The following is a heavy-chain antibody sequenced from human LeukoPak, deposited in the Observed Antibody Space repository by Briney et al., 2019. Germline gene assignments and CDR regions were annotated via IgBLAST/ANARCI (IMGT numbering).Heavy chain of an antibody. CDR2: IDPSDSET. V-gene: IGHV5-51*01. Sequence: GASLEISCKASGSRFTSYWIGWGRPMPGKGLEWMGIIDPSDSETRYTPSFQGQVTISVDESLTTAYLQWTSLKASDTAMYYCARQTAMGRSGDYWGQGTQVTVSS. CDR1: GSRFTSYW. J-gene: IGHJ4*02. D-gene: IGHD5-18*01. CDR3: ARQTAMGRSGDY.